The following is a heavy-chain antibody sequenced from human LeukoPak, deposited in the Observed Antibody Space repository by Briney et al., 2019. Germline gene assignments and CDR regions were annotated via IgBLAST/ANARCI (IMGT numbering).Heavy chain of an antibody. V-gene: IGHV3-21*06. Sequence: GGSLRLSCAASGFTFSSYTMNWVRQAPGKGLEWGSSISSSSSYIYYADSVKGRFTISRDNAKNSLYLQMNRLRAEDTAVYYCAGDTYDILTGYYKWAFDIWGQGTMVTVSS. J-gene: IGHJ3*02. CDR1: GFTFSSYT. D-gene: IGHD3-9*01. CDR2: ISSSSSYI. CDR3: AGDTYDILTGYYKWAFDI.